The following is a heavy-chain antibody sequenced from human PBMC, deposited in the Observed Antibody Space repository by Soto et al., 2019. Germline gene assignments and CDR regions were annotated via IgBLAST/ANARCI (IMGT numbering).Heavy chain of an antibody. D-gene: IGHD6-19*01. V-gene: IGHV1-69*02. CDR2: IIPILGIA. J-gene: IGHJ4*02. CDR1: GGTFSSYT. CDR3: ARVSSGSTDIDY. Sequence: ASVKVSCKASGGTFSSYTISWVRQAPGQGLEWMGRIIPILGIANYAQKFQGRVTITAGKSTSTAYMELSSLRSEDTAVYYCARVSSGSTDIDYWGQGTLVTVSS.